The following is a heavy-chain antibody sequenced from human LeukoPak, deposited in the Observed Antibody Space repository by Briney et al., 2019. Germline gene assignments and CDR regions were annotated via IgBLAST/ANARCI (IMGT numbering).Heavy chain of an antibody. CDR3: AKYSSSWQNYYYYYGMDV. Sequence: GGSLRLSCAASGFTFSSYGMHWVRQAPGKGLEWVAAILYDGSNKYYADSVKGRFTISRDNSKNTLYLQMNRQRAEDTAEYYCAKYSSSWQNYYYYYGMDVWGQGTTVTVSS. J-gene: IGHJ6*02. CDR2: ILYDGSNK. CDR1: GFTFSSYG. D-gene: IGHD6-13*01. V-gene: IGHV3-30*18.